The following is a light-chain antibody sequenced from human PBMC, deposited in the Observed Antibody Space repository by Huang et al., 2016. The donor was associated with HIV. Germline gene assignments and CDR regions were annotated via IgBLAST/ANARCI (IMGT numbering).Light chain of an antibody. J-gene: IGKJ1*01. CDR3: QQRSNWPRT. Sequence: EIVLTQSPATLSLSPGEIATLSCRASQMVSSYLAWYQQKPGQAPRLLIYDASNRATGIPARFSGSGSGTDFTLTISSLEAEDFAVYYCQQRSNWPRTFGQGTKVEIK. V-gene: IGKV3-11*01. CDR2: DAS. CDR1: QMVSSY.